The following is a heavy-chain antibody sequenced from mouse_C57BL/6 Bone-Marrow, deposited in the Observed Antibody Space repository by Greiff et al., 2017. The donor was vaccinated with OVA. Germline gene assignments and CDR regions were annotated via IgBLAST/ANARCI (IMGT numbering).Heavy chain of an antibody. CDR2: INPNNGTT. J-gene: IGHJ1*03. CDR1: GYSFTDYY. Sequence: EVQLQQPGPELVKPGASVKISCKASGYSFTDYYMNWVKQSNGKSLEWIGVINPNNGTTSYNQKFKGKATLTVDKSSSTAYMQLNSLTSEDSAVYSFAFYSGSIYRYFDVWGTGTTVTVSS. V-gene: IGHV1-39*01. D-gene: IGHD1-1*01. CDR3: AFYSGSIYRYFDV.